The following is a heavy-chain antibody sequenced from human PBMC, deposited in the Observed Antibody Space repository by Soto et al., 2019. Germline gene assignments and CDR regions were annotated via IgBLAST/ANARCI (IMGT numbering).Heavy chain of an antibody. Sequence: EVQVLESGGGSVQPGGSLRLSCAASGFTFSNFAMSWVRHAPGKGLEWVSEITGSTGTTYYADSVKRRFIISRDNSKNTVHLQKNSLRAEDTAVYYCAKDTSSSPYYMDVWGKGTTVTVSS. CDR2: ITGSTGTT. V-gene: IGHV3-23*01. J-gene: IGHJ6*03. CDR3: AKDTSSSPYYMDV. CDR1: GFTFSNFA. D-gene: IGHD2-2*01.